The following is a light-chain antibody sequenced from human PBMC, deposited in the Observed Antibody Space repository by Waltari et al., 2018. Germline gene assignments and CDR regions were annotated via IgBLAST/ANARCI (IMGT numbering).Light chain of an antibody. V-gene: IGKV3-11*01. CDR1: QSVSSY. J-gene: IGKJ4*01. CDR3: QQRSNLPLT. CDR2: DAS. Sequence: EIVLTQSPATLSLSPGERATLSCRASQSVSSYLAWYQQKPGQAPRLLIYDASNSDTGIQAMFSASESGTVFTLTISSLEPDDFVVYYCQQRSNLPLTFGGGTKVEIK.